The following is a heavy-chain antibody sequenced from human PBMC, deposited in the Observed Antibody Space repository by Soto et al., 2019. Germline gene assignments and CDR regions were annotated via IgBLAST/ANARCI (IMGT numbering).Heavy chain of an antibody. CDR1: GFTFSSYG. Sequence: PGGSLRLSCAASGFTFSSYGMHWVRQAPGKGLEWVAVIWYDGSNKYYAASVEGRFTISRDNSKAILYLQMNSLRAEDTAVYYCAAWAEGATEVHWGQGTLVTVSS. J-gene: IGHJ4*02. CDR3: AAWAEGATEVH. D-gene: IGHD2-15*01. CDR2: IWYDGSNK. V-gene: IGHV3-33*01.